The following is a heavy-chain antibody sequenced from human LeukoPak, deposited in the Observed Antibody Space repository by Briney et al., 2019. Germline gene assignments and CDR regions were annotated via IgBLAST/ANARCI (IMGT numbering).Heavy chain of an antibody. CDR2: INPNSGGT. CDR1: GYTFTGYY. J-gene: IGHJ5*02. Sequence: ASVKVSCKASGYTFTGYYMHWVRQAPGQGLEWMGWINPNSGGTNYARKFQGRVTMTRDTSISTAYMELSRLRSDDTAAYYCARGELLWFDPWGQGTLVTVSS. V-gene: IGHV1-2*02. CDR3: ARGELLWFDP. D-gene: IGHD3-10*01.